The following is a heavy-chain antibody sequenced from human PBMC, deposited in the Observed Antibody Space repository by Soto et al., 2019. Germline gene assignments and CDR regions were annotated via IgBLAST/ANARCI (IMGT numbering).Heavy chain of an antibody. Sequence: PSETLSLTCAVYGASFNDYYWSWIRQPPGKGLEWIGEINHTGSTNYNPSLKSRVTISVGTSKNQFSLKLSSVTAADTAVYYCARLRAAGLGQIIAAAGSRYYYYYGMDVWGQGTTVTVSS. CDR3: ARLRAAGLGQIIAAAGSRYYYYYGMDV. V-gene: IGHV4-34*01. CDR2: INHTGST. CDR1: GASFNDYY. J-gene: IGHJ6*02. D-gene: IGHD6-13*01.